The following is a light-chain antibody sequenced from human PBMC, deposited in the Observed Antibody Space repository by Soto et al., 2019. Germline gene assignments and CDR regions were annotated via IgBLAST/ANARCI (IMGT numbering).Light chain of an antibody. Sequence: DIVMTQSPDSLAVSLGERATINCKSSQSVLYSSNNKNYLAWYQQKPGQPPKVLIYWASTRESGVPDRFSGSGSGTDFTLTISSLQAEDVAFYYCQQYYSTPLTFGQGTKVEIK. J-gene: IGKJ1*01. CDR1: QSVLYSSNNKNY. V-gene: IGKV4-1*01. CDR3: QQYYSTPLT. CDR2: WAS.